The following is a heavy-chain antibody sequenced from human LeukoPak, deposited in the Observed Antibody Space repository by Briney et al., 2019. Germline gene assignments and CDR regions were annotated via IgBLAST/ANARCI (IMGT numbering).Heavy chain of an antibody. CDR3: GRDGVMSETPFYFDS. Sequence: GASLRHSCTGSGFIFNSYGINWVRQAPGKGLEWVAYISSSTSNIFYADSVKGRFTISRDHAKDSVLLQMNSLRVEDTALYFCGRDGVMSETPFYFDSWGQGALVTVSS. CDR1: GFIFNSYG. J-gene: IGHJ4*02. CDR2: ISSSTSNI. V-gene: IGHV3-48*01. D-gene: IGHD2-21*01.